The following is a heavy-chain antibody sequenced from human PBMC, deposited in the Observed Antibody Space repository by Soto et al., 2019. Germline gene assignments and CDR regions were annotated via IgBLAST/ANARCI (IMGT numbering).Heavy chain of an antibody. D-gene: IGHD3-22*01. Sequence: SSETLSLTCTVSGGSISSGGYYWSWIRQHPGKGLEWIGYIYYSGSTYYNPSLKSRVTISVDTSKNQFSLKLSSVTAADTAVYYCARGRYYDSSYYFDYWGQGTLVTVSS. CDR3: ARGRYYDSSYYFDY. CDR2: IYYSGST. V-gene: IGHV4-31*03. CDR1: GGSISSGGYY. J-gene: IGHJ4*02.